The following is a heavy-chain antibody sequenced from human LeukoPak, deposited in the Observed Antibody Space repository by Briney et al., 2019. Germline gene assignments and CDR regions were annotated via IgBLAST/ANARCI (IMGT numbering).Heavy chain of an antibody. CDR1: GGTFSSYA. D-gene: IGHD2/OR15-2a*01. J-gene: IGHJ5*02. CDR3: ARSGFVRLGNWFDP. Sequence: SVKVSCKASGGTFSSYAISWVRQAPGQGLEWMGGIIPIFGTANYAQKFQGRVTITTDESTSTAYMELSSLRSEDTAVYYCARSGFVRLGNWFDPWGQGTLVTVSS. V-gene: IGHV1-69*05. CDR2: IIPIFGTA.